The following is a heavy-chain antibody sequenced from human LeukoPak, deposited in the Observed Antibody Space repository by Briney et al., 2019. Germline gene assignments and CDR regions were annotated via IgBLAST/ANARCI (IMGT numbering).Heavy chain of an antibody. Sequence: GGSLRLSCAASGFTFSSYAMSWVRQAPGKGLEWVSAISGSAASTYYAGSVKGRFTISRDNSKNTLYLQMNSLRAEDTAVYYCAKDSHRTLHYYDSSGYPDYWGQGTLVTVSS. V-gene: IGHV3-23*01. CDR3: AKDSHRTLHYYDSSGYPDY. D-gene: IGHD3-22*01. J-gene: IGHJ4*02. CDR2: ISGSAAST. CDR1: GFTFSSYA.